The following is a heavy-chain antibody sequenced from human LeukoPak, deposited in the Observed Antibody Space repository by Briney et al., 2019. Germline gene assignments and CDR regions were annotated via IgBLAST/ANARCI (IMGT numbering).Heavy chain of an antibody. CDR3: ARRYGDREDF. CDR2: IHYSGST. Sequence: SETLSLTCTVSGGSISSYYWSWIRQPPGKGLERIGYIHYSGSTNYNPSLKSRVTISVDTSKNQFSLKLSSVTAADTAVYYCARRYGDREDFWGQGTLVTVSS. V-gene: IGHV4-59*01. D-gene: IGHD4-17*01. J-gene: IGHJ4*02. CDR1: GGSISSYY.